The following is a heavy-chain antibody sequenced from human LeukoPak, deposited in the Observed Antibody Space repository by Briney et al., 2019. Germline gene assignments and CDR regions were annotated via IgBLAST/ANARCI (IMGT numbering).Heavy chain of an antibody. D-gene: IGHD1-26*01. CDR1: GGSNSSYY. Sequence: ASETLSLTCTVSGGSNSSYYWSWIRQPPGKGLEWIGYIYYSGSTNYNPSLKSRVTISVDTSKNQFSLKLSSVTAADTAVYYCAREGGGSYLSYYYYMDVWGKGTTVTVSS. V-gene: IGHV4-59*01. J-gene: IGHJ6*03. CDR2: IYYSGST. CDR3: AREGGGSYLSYYYYMDV.